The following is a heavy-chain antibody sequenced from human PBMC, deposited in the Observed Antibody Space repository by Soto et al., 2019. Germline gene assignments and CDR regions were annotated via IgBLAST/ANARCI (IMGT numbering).Heavy chain of an antibody. CDR2: INTYNAKT. J-gene: IGHJ4*02. Sequence: QVQLVQSGAEVRKPGASVKVSCKASGYTFTDYGVSWGRQAPGQGLEWMGWINTYNAKTNSAPKVHARVTMTTDTSTTTAYMELTSLKSDDTAVYYCARDQYAVGGDFWGQGTQVTVSS. D-gene: IGHD2-8*01. CDR1: GYTFTDYG. V-gene: IGHV1-18*01. CDR3: ARDQYAVGGDF.